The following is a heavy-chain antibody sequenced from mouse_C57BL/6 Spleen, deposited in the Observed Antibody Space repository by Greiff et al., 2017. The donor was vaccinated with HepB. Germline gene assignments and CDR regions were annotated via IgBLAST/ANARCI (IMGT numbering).Heavy chain of an antibody. J-gene: IGHJ2*01. Sequence: QVQLQQSGAELVKPGASVKISCKASGYAFSSYWMNWVKQRPGKGLEWIGQIYPGDGDTNYNGKFKGKATLTADKSSSTAYMQLSSLTSEDSAVYFCARSGGPLYYFDYWGQGTTLTVSS. CDR2: IYPGDGDT. D-gene: IGHD3-1*01. CDR3: ARSGGPLYYFDY. CDR1: GYAFSSYW. V-gene: IGHV1-80*01.